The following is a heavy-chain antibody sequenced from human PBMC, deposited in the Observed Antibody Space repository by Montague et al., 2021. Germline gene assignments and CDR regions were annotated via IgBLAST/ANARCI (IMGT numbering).Heavy chain of an antibody. J-gene: IGHJ5*02. CDR1: GFIFSEYS. CDR2: IWSDGSNK. D-gene: IGHD3-10*01. V-gene: IGHV3-30*04. CDR3: AILWFGGNWFDH. Sequence: SLRLSCAASGFIFSEYSMCWVRQAPGKGLEWVAGIWSDGSNKYYAESVKGRFTISRDNSENTGHLQMSSLRAEDTAIYYCAILWFGGNWFDHWGQGTLVTASS.